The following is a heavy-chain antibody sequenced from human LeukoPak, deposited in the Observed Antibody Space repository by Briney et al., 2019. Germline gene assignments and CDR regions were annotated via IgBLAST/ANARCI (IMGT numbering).Heavy chain of an antibody. Sequence: GGSLRLSCGDPGFTFTTYWMSWVRQAPGKGLEWVANIKQDGTEKYYVDTVKGRFTISRDYATNSLYLQSNSLRAEDTAVYYCARLSEMFRGPQVIYYFDYWGQGTLVTVSS. CDR3: ARLSEMFRGPQVIYYFDY. D-gene: IGHD3-10*01. J-gene: IGHJ4*02. CDR1: GFTFTTYW. V-gene: IGHV3-7*01. CDR2: IKQDGTEK.